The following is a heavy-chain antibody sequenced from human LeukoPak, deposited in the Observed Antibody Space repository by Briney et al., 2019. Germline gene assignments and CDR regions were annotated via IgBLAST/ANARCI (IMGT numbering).Heavy chain of an antibody. CDR1: GFSLPTSGVG. CDR3: AHRRGGRDWNEGFYDY. V-gene: IGHV2-5*02. Sequence: SGPTLVNPTQTLTLTCTFSGFSLPTSGVGVGWLRQPPGKALESLALMYWDDDKRYSPFLKSRLIVAKDTSKNQVVLTLTNMDSVDAATYFSAHRRGGRDWNEGFYDYWGQGTPVTVSS. J-gene: IGHJ4*02. D-gene: IGHD1-1*01. CDR2: MYWDDDK.